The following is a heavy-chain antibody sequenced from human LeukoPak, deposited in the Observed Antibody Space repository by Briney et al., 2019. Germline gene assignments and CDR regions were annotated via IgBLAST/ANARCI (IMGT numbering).Heavy chain of an antibody. CDR3: ARGQGGSFYFDY. CDR1: GFTFSSYA. J-gene: IGHJ4*02. V-gene: IGHV3-30*14. D-gene: IGHD1-26*01. CDR2: ISYDGSNK. Sequence: GGSLRLSCAASGFTFSSYAMHWVRQPPGKGLEWVAVISYDGSNKYYADSVKGRFTFSRDNSKNTLYLQMNSLRAEDTAVYFCARGQGGSFYFDYWGQGTLVTVSS.